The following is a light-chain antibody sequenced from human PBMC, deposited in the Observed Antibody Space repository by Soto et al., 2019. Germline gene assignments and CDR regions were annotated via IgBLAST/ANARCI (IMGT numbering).Light chain of an antibody. J-gene: IGLJ1*01. CDR3: SSFTGTSYV. Sequence: QSALTQPASVSGSPGQSITISCTGTSIDVGGNNYVSWYQQNPGKAPKLMICDVSNRPSGVSNRFSGSKSGNTASLTISGLQAEDEADYYCSSFTGTSYVFGTGTKVTVL. V-gene: IGLV2-14*01. CDR2: DVS. CDR1: SIDVGGNNY.